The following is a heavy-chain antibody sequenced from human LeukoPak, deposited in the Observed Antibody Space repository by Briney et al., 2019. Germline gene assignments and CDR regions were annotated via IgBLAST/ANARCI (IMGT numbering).Heavy chain of an antibody. CDR1: GGTFSSYA. CDR3: ARGLAPAAILGQPRTYYYYYYGMDV. CDR2: IIPIFGTA. J-gene: IGHJ6*02. Sequence: SVKVSCKASGGTFSSYAISWVRQAPGQGLEWMGGIIPIFGTANYAQKFQGRVTITADESTSTAYMELSSLGSEDTAAYYCARGLAPAAILGQPRTYYYYYYGMDVWGQGTTVTVSS. V-gene: IGHV1-69*13. D-gene: IGHD2-2*02.